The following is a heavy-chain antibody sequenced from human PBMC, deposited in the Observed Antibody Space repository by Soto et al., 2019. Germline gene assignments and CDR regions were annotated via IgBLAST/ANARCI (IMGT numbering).Heavy chain of an antibody. D-gene: IGHD2-15*01. CDR3: ARRYGSCFEY. CDR2: ISYSRST. V-gene: IGHV4-59*08. CDR1: GGSISSYY. J-gene: IGHJ4*02. Sequence: SETLSLTCTVSGGSISSYYWGWIRQPPGQGLEWICYISYSRSTNYNPSLKSRVTISIDTSKNHFSLKLSSVTAADTAVYYWARRYGSCFEYWGQGTLVTVS.